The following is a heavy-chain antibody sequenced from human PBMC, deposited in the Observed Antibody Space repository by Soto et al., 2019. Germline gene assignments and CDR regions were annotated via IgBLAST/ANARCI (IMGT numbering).Heavy chain of an antibody. Sequence: QVQPVQAGSEVKKPGSSVRVSCKTGSFYAVSWVRQAPGQGREWMGGLIPVFDTPSYAQKFQGRATITADESKSTAYMELSSLRSEDTALYYCASTPVTGRYSYYGMDAWDQGIAVTVSS. CDR3: ASTPVTGRYSYYGMDA. V-gene: IGHV1-69*01. CDR2: LIPVFDTP. CDR1: SFYA. D-gene: IGHD4-4*01. J-gene: IGHJ6*02.